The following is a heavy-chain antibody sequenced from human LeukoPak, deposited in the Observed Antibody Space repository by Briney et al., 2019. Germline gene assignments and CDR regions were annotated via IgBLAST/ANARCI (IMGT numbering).Heavy chain of an antibody. J-gene: IGHJ4*02. CDR1: GVSLSTTNW. Sequence: PSETLSLTCAVSGVSLSTTNWWVWLRQPPGKGLEWIGEVYHSGRGNKNYNPSLKSRATISIDTSKNQFSLNLRSLTAADTAVYFCARDNPRTTGYSSGSTFDFWGQGTLVTVSS. CDR2: VYHSGRGNK. V-gene: IGHV4-4*02. CDR3: ARDNPRTTGYSSGSTFDF. D-gene: IGHD6-19*01.